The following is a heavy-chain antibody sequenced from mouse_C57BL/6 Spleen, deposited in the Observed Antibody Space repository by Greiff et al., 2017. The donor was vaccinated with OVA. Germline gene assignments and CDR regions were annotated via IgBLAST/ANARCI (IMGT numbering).Heavy chain of an antibody. Sequence: VQLVESGPGLVAPSQSLSISCTVSGFSFTSYGVSWVRQPPGKGLEWLGVIWGDGSTNYHSALISRLSISKDNSKSQVFIKLNSLQTDDTASYYCANQDYLYYLGYWGQGTTLTVSS. CDR3: ANQDYLYYLGY. J-gene: IGHJ2*01. CDR1: GFSFTSYG. V-gene: IGHV2-3*01. D-gene: IGHD2-4*01. CDR2: IWGDGST.